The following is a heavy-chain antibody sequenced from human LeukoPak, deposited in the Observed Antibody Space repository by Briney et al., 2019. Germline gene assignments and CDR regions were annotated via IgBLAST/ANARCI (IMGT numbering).Heavy chain of an antibody. V-gene: IGHV4-34*01. CDR2: IYYSGST. CDR3: ARQVVAVAGTGYFDY. D-gene: IGHD6-19*01. J-gene: IGHJ4*02. Sequence: PSETLSLTCAVYGGSFSGYYWSWIRQPPGKGLEWIRSIYYSGSTYYNASLKSRGTISVDTSKNQFSLKLNSVTAADTAVYFCARQVVAVAGTGYFDYWGQGTLVTVSS. CDR1: GGSFSGYY.